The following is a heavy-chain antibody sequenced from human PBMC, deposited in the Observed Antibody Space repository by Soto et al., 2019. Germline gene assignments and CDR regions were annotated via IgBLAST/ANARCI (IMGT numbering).Heavy chain of an antibody. CDR2: IYYSGNT. V-gene: IGHV4-39*01. J-gene: IGHJ4*02. D-gene: IGHD6-6*01. Sequence: QLQLQESGPGPVKPLETLSLTCSVSSASLSSSTYYWSWIRQPPGRGPEWIGSIYYSGNTYYKPSLKSRVSISIDTSRNQFSLKLTSVTAADTGVYYCASSSPFHYWGPGILVTVSS. CDR3: ASSSPFHY. CDR1: SASLSSSTYY.